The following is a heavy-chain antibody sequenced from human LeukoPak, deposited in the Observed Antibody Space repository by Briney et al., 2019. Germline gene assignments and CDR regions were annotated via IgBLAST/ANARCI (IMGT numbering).Heavy chain of an antibody. CDR1: GFTFGDYA. J-gene: IGHJ4*02. D-gene: IGHD3-22*01. CDR3: TSTDLNYYDSSGYLVNGVDC. CDR2: IRSKAYGCTT. V-gene: IGHV3-49*04. Sequence: SGGSLRLSCTASGFTFGDYAMSWVRQAPGKGLEWVGFIRSKAYGCTTEYAASVKGRFTISRDDSKSIAYLQMNSLKTEDTAVYYCTSTDLNYYDSSGYLVNGVDCWGQGTLVTVSS.